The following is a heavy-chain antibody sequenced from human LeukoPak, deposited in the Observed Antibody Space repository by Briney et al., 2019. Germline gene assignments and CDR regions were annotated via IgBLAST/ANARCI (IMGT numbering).Heavy chain of an antibody. J-gene: IGHJ4*02. Sequence: SETLSLTCTVSGGSISSGSYYWSWIRQPAGKGLEWIGRIYTSGSTNYNPSLKSRATISVDTSKNQFSLKLSSVTAADTAVYYCARQQDYSDYEVYYFDYWGQGTLVTVSS. V-gene: IGHV4-61*02. CDR3: ARQQDYSDYEVYYFDY. CDR2: IYTSGST. CDR1: GGSISSGSYY. D-gene: IGHD4-11*01.